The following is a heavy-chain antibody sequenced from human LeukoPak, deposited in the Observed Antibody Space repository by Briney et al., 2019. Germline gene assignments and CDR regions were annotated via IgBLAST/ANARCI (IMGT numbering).Heavy chain of an antibody. CDR3: ARAVRLHYYDSSGYYTVDP. CDR2: INPNSGGT. CDR1: GYTFTSYG. D-gene: IGHD3-22*01. Sequence: ASVKVSCKASGYTFTSYGISWVRQAPGQGLEWMGRINPNSGGTNYAQKLQGRVTMTTDTSTSTAYMELRSLRSDDTAVYYCARAVRLHYYDSSGYYTVDPWGQGTLVTVSS. J-gene: IGHJ5*02. V-gene: IGHV1-18*01.